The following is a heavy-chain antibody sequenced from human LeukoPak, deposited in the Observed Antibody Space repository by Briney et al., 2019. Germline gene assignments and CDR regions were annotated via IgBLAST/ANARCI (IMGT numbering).Heavy chain of an antibody. Sequence: GGSLRLSCAASGFTFSSYEMNWVRQAPGKGLEWVSVIYSGGSTYYADSVKGRFTISRDNSKNTLYLQMNSLRAEDTAVYYCATPRGDTAMLGFDYWGQGTLVTVSS. D-gene: IGHD5-18*01. J-gene: IGHJ4*02. CDR3: ATPRGDTAMLGFDY. CDR1: GFTFSSYE. V-gene: IGHV3-66*02. CDR2: IYSGGST.